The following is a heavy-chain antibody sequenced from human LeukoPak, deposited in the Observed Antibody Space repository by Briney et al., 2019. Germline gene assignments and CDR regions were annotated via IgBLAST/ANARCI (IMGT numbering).Heavy chain of an antibody. V-gene: IGHV3-23*01. Sequence: PGGSLRLSCAASGFTFSTYAMTWVRQAPGKGLQWVSTISGSGGSRHYADSVKGRFIISRDTSKNTVFLQMNSLRGEDTAVYYCAKCVLGDYVGPNDFWGPGTLVTVSS. D-gene: IGHD4-17*01. CDR1: GFTFSTYA. CDR2: ISGSGGSR. J-gene: IGHJ4*02. CDR3: AKCVLGDYVGPNDF.